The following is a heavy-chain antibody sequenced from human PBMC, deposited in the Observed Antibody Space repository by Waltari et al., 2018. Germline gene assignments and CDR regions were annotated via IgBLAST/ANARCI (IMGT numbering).Heavy chain of an antibody. J-gene: IGHJ4*02. D-gene: IGHD3-10*01. CDR1: GGSFSGYY. CDR3: ARGDMVRGVIPY. CDR2: INHSGST. Sequence: QVQLQQWGAGLLKPSETLSLTCAVYGGSFSGYYWSWIRQPPGKGLEWIGEINHSGSTNYNPSLKSRVTISVDTSKNQFSLKLSSVTAADTAVYYWARGDMVRGVIPYWGQGTLVTVSS. V-gene: IGHV4-34*01.